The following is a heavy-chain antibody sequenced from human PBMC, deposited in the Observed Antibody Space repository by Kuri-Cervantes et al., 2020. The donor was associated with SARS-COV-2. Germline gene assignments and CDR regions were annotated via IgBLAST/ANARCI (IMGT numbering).Heavy chain of an antibody. V-gene: IGHV1-69*13. J-gene: IGHJ4*02. Sequence: SVKVSCKASGGTFNNYAISWVRQAPGQGLEWMGGIIPVSTTPTYAQKFHGRVTLSADESTSTVYMELSSLTSEDTAMHYCACPHGYFDFWSGKTPFDNWGQGTLVTVSS. CDR1: GGTFNNYA. D-gene: IGHD3-3*01. CDR2: IIPVSTTP. CDR3: ACPHGYFDFWSGKTPFDN.